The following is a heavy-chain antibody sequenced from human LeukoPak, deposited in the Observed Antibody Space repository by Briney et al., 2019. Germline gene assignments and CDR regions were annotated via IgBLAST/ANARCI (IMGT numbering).Heavy chain of an antibody. Sequence: PGGSLRLSCGVSEFTFDDYVIHWVRQGPGKGLEWVAAMSWTSGSIAYADSAKGRFNIFRDNAQSSLYLQMNSLRAEDTAFYYCARSSGSYDGYYGVEVWGQGTTVIVSS. CDR1: EFTFDDYV. CDR3: ARSSGSYDGYYGVEV. V-gene: IGHV3-9*01. J-gene: IGHJ6*02. CDR2: MSWTSGSI. D-gene: IGHD6-19*01.